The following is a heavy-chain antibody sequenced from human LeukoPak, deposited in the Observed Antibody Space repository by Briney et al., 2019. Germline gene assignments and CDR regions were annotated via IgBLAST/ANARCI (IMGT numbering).Heavy chain of an antibody. CDR2: IYHSGRT. D-gene: IGHD6-6*01. J-gene: IGHJ5*02. CDR1: GGSISGYY. CDR3: ARWQYTISSGWFDP. Sequence: SETLSLTCTVSGGSISGYYWSWFRQPPGKGLEWIGYIYHSGRTSYNPSLKSRVTISVDTSKIQFSLKLSSVTAADTAVYYCARWQYTISSGWFDPWGQGTLVTVSS. V-gene: IGHV4-59*08.